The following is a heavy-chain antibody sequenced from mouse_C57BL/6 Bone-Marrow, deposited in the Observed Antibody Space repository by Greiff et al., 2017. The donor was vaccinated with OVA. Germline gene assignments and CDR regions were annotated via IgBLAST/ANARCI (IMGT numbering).Heavy chain of an antibody. V-gene: IGHV14-4*01. CDR2: IDPENGDT. CDR3: TTDGSSYGYFDV. Sequence: EVKLMESGAELVRPGASVKLSCTASGFNIKDDYMHWVKQRPEQGLEWIGWIDPENGDTEYASKFQGKATITADTSSNTAYLQLSRLTAEDTAVYCCTTDGSSYGYFDVWGTGTTVTVSS. D-gene: IGHD1-1*01. J-gene: IGHJ1*03. CDR1: GFNIKDDY.